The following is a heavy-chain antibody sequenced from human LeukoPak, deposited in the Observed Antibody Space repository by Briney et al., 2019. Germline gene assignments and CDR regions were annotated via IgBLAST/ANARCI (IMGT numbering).Heavy chain of an antibody. CDR1: EFTFSNYA. D-gene: IGHD2-2*02. CDR2: IRYDGSNK. Sequence: PGGSLRLSCAASEFTFSNYAMSWVRQAPGKGLEWVAFIRYDGSNKYYADSVKGRFTISRDNSKNTLYLQMNSLRAEDTAVYYCAKDLGYCSSTSCYNPFDYWGQGTLVTVSS. V-gene: IGHV3-30*02. CDR3: AKDLGYCSSTSCYNPFDY. J-gene: IGHJ4*02.